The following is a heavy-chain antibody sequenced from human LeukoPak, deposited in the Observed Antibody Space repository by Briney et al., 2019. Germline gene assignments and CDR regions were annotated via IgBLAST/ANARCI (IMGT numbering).Heavy chain of an antibody. CDR3: ARERGETADGSYYFDY. CDR1: GFTFSNYA. D-gene: IGHD3-10*01. CDR2: ISYDGSNK. V-gene: IGHV3-30-3*01. Sequence: GGSLRLSCAASGFTFSNYAMHWVRQASGKGLEWVAVISYDGSNKYYADSVKGRFTISRDNSKNTLYLQMNSLRAEDTAVYYCARERGETADGSYYFDYWGQGTLVTVSS. J-gene: IGHJ4*02.